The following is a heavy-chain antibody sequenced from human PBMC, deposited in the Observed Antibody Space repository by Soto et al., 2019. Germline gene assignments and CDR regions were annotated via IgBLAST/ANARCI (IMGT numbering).Heavy chain of an antibody. J-gene: IGHJ4*02. CDR1: GYSFTSYW. CDR3: VAYSGSSGRHFDY. Sequence: PGESLKLSCKGSGYSFTSYWIGWVRQMPGKGLEWMAMIYPGDSDTRYSPSFQGQVTISADKSIIAAYLQWSSLKASDTAMYYCVAYSGSSGRHFDYWGQGTLVTVSS. V-gene: IGHV5-51*01. D-gene: IGHD6-6*01. CDR2: IYPGDSDT.